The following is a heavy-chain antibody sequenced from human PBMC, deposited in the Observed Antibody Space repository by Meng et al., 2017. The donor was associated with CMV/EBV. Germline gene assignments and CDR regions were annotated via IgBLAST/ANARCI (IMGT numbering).Heavy chain of an antibody. CDR2: IYSGGSST. V-gene: IGHV3-23*03. J-gene: IGHJ3*01. CDR3: AKGQGIAFGT. D-gene: IGHD6-13*01. CDR1: GFTFSSYA. Sequence: GESLKISCAASGFTFSSYAMSWVRQAPGKGLEWVSVIYSGGSSTYYADSVKGRFTISRDNSKNTLYLQMNSLRAEDTAVYYCAKGQGIAFGTWGQGTMVTVSS.